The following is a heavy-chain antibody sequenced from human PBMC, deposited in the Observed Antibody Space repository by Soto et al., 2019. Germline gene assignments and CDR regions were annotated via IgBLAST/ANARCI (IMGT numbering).Heavy chain of an antibody. J-gene: IGHJ6*02. V-gene: IGHV3-64D*08. Sequence: GGSLRLSCSASGFTFSSYAMHWVRQAPGKGLEYVSAISSNGGSTYYADSVKGRFTISRDNSKNTLYLQMSSLRAEDTAVYYCVKDVSGRGVGANYYCYYGMDVWGQGTTVTVSS. CDR2: ISSNGGST. D-gene: IGHD1-26*01. CDR1: GFTFSSYA. CDR3: VKDVSGRGVGANYYCYYGMDV.